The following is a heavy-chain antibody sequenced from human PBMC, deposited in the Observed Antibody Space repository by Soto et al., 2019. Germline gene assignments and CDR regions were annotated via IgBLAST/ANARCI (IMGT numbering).Heavy chain of an antibody. CDR3: ARDGGSSGVDS. V-gene: IGHV3-53*01. CDR1: GFTVSNNY. CDR2: IYSGGTT. Sequence: EVQLVESGGGLIQPGGSLRLSCAASGFTVSNNYMSWVRQAPGKGPEWVSVIYSGGTTYYSDSVKGRFTISRDNSKNTLYLQMNSRRAEDTAVYYCARDGGSSGVDSWGQGTLVTVSS. D-gene: IGHD6-19*01. J-gene: IGHJ4*02.